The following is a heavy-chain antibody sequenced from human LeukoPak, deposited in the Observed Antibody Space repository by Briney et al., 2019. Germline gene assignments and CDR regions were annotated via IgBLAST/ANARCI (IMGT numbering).Heavy chain of an antibody. CDR2: ISSGGSI. CDR1: GFTVSSNY. V-gene: IGHV3-53*01. D-gene: IGHD6-19*01. Sequence: GGSLRLSCVASGFTVSSNYMTWVRQAPGKGLEWVSGISSGGSIDYADSVKDRFTISRDSSKNTLYLQMNSLRAEDTAVYYCARDSHSSGWYTGYDYWGQGTLVTVSS. J-gene: IGHJ4*02. CDR3: ARDSHSSGWYTGYDY.